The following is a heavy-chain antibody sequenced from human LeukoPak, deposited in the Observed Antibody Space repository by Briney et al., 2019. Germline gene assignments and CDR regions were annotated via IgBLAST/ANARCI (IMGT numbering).Heavy chain of an antibody. J-gene: IGHJ4*02. V-gene: IGHV3-64D*06. Sequence: GGSLRLSCSASGFTFSSYAMHWVRQAPGKGLEYVSAISSNGGSRYYADSVKGRFTISRDNSKNTLYLQMSGLRVEDTALYYCVKIARDWGQGALVTVSS. CDR3: VKIARD. CDR2: ISSNGGSR. D-gene: IGHD6-6*01. CDR1: GFTFSSYA.